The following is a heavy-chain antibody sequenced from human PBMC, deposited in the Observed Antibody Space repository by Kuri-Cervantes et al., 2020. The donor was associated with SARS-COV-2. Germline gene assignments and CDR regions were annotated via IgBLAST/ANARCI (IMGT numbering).Heavy chain of an antibody. Sequence: SCPTLVKPTQTLTLTCTFSGFSLSTSGMRVSWIRQPPGKALEWLACIDWDDDKYYSTSLKTRLSISKDTSKNQVVLTMTNMDPVDTATYYCAQMSPRLGIYYYGMDVWGQGTTVTVSS. V-gene: IGHV2-70*04. J-gene: IGHJ6*02. CDR1: GFSLSTSGMR. CDR2: IDWDDDK. D-gene: IGHD7-27*01. CDR3: AQMSPRLGIYYYGMDV.